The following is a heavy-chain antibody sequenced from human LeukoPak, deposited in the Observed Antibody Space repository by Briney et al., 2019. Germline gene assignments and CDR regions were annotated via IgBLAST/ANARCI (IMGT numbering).Heavy chain of an antibody. V-gene: IGHV6-1*01. CDR2: TYYRSKWYN. Sequence: SQTLSLTCAISGDSVSSNSAAWNWIRQSPSRGLEWLGRTYYRSKWYNDYAVSVKSRITINPDTSKNQFSLQLNSVTPEDTAVYYCARDLLSSGVSIIGFDPWGREPWSPSPQ. J-gene: IGHJ5*02. D-gene: IGHD3-10*02. CDR1: GDSVSSNSAA. CDR3: ARDLLSSGVSIIGFDP.